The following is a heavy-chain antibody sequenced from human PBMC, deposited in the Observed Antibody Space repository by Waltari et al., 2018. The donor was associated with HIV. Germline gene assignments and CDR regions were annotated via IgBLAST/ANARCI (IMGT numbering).Heavy chain of an antibody. CDR1: GYTFPTSY. J-gene: IGHJ4*02. CDR3: ARFASPSLDY. D-gene: IGHD6-6*01. CDR2: IKTSAGRS. V-gene: IGHV1-46*01. Sequence: QVQLVQSGAEVKKPGASVKVSCKASGYTFPTSYLHWVRQAPGQGLEWIGGIKTSAGRSVYTRKFQGRVTRTRDTSTTTGYREGSSLTSEDTAVYYCARFASPSLDYWGQGTLVTVSS.